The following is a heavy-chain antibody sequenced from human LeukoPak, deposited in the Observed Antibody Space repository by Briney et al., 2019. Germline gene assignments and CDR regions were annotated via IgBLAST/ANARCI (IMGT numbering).Heavy chain of an antibody. J-gene: IGHJ4*02. CDR1: GVSISSYY. CDR3: AREADSSSSFDY. CDR2: IYYSGST. Sequence: SETLSLTCTVSGVSISSYYWSWIRQPPGKGLEWIGYIYYSGSTNYNPSLKSRVTISVDTSKNQSSLKLSSVTAADTAVYYCAREADSSSSFDYWGQGTLVTVSS. V-gene: IGHV4-59*01. D-gene: IGHD6-6*01.